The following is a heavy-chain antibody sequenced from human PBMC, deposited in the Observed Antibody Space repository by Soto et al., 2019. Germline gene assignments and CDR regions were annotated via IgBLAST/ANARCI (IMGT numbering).Heavy chain of an antibody. CDR3: ARPSVALNTRDDAFDI. CDR2: MNPYSGNT. D-gene: IGHD2-2*02. V-gene: IGHV1-8*01. Sequence: QAQLVQSGSEVKKPGASVKISCKASGYTFTSHDINWVRQATGQGLEWMGWMNPYSGNTGYAQKFQGRVTMNRDTSISTAYMNLGSRTSAYTAIYYWARPSVALNTRDDAFDIWGQGTMVTVSS. J-gene: IGHJ3*02. CDR1: GYTFTSHD.